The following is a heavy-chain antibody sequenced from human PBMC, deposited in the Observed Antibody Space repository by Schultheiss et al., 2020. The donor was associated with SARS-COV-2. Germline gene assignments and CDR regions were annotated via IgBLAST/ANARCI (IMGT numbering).Heavy chain of an antibody. CDR2: ISGSGIST. CDR3: AKDLVVVPAADVGVDY. V-gene: IGHV3-23*01. Sequence: GGSLRLSCKGSGYSFTSYWIGWVRQMPGKGLEWVSAISGSGISTYYADSVKGRFTISRENAKNSLYLQMNSLRAGDTAVYYCAKDLVVVPAADVGVDYWGQGTLVTVSS. CDR1: GYSFTSYW. J-gene: IGHJ4*02. D-gene: IGHD2-2*01.